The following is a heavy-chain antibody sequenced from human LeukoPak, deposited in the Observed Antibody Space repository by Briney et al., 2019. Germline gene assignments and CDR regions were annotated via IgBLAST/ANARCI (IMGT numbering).Heavy chain of an antibody. CDR1: GFTFGDYL. Sequence: GGSLRLSCTASGFTFGDYLMSWFRQAPGKGLEWIGFISGGTTEYAASVKGRFTISRDDSTSIAYLQMNSLTTEDTAVYYCSRGSGWLSVYWGQGTLVTVSS. J-gene: IGHJ4*02. CDR3: SRGSGWLSVY. V-gene: IGHV3-49*03. D-gene: IGHD6-19*01. CDR2: ISGGTT.